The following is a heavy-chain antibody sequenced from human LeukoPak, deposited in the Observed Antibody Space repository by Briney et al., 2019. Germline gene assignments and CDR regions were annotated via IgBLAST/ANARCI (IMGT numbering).Heavy chain of an antibody. Sequence: PGGSRRLACVVSGFTLSSYAISCVRQAPGKWREWVTAIRGRGGSTYYADSMKDRLTISRDNSKNTLYRRMDSLRGEDTAVYYCAKAGGLGSSGYYSWGQGTLVTVSS. CDR1: GFTLSSYA. CDR3: AKAGGLGSSGYYS. V-gene: IGHV3-23*01. CDR2: IRGRGGST. J-gene: IGHJ4*02. D-gene: IGHD3-22*01.